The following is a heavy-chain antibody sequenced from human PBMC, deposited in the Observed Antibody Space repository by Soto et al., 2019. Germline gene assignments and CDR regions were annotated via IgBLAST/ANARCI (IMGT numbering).Heavy chain of an antibody. CDR2: IYTSGIT. J-gene: IGHJ6*02. D-gene: IGHD3-22*01. V-gene: IGHV4-4*07. Sequence: SETLSLPCTVSGGSISSYYWSWIRQPAGKGLEWIGHIYTSGITNYNPSLKSRVTMSIDTSKNQFSLKLSSVTAADTAVYYCAAGGLVSSGYFLMDVWGQGTTVTVSS. CDR3: AAGGLVSSGYFLMDV. CDR1: GGSISSYY.